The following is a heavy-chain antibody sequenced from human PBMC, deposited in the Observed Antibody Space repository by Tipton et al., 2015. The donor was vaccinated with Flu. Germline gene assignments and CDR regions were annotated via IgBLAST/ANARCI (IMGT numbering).Heavy chain of an antibody. V-gene: IGHV4-38-2*02. J-gene: IGHJ4*02. CDR2: VYHGGTT. D-gene: IGHD3-10*01. CDR1: GYPISSRYY. CDR3: ATTTYYYGSGSHDY. Sequence: LRLSCTVSGYPISSRYYWGWIRQPPGKGLEWIGCVYHGGTTYYNPSLKSRVAISLDTFKNQFSLKLTSVTAADTAVYYCATTTYYYGSGSHDYWGQGTLVTVSS.